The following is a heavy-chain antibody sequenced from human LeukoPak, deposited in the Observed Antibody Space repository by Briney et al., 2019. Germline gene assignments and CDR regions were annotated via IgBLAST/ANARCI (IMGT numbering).Heavy chain of an antibody. V-gene: IGHV4-39*01. CDR2: IYYSGST. Sequence: SETLSLTCTVSGGSISSSSYYWGWIRQPPGKGLEWIGSIYYSGSTYYNPSLKSRVTISVDTSKNQFSLKLSSVTAADTAVYYCARLEGARPLWFWELQYYFDYWGQGTLVTVSS. J-gene: IGHJ4*02. D-gene: IGHD3-10*01. CDR3: ARLEGARPLWFWELQYYFDY. CDR1: GGSISSSSYY.